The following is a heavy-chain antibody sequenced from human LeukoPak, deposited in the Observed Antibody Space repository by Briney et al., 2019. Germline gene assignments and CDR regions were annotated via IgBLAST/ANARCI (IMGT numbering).Heavy chain of an antibody. V-gene: IGHV3-64*01. CDR1: EFTFSSYA. J-gene: IGHJ3*02. CDR3: AREISRAFDI. D-gene: IGHD2/OR15-2a*01. CDR2: ISSNGGSA. Sequence: PGGSLGLSCAASEFTFSSYAMHWVRQAPGKGLESVSAISSNGGSAYYANSVKGRFTVSRDNSKNTLYLQMGSLRAEDMAVYYCAREISRAFDIWGQGTMVTVSS.